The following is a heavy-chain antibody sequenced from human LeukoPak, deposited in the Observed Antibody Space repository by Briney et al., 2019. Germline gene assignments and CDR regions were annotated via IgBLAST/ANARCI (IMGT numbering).Heavy chain of an antibody. V-gene: IGHV4-38-2*02. CDR3: VRAYMSSWYFNWFDP. J-gene: IGHJ5*02. CDR2: IYHSGST. CDR1: GYSISSGYY. Sequence: PSETLSLTCTVSGYSISSGYYWGWIRQPPGKGLERIGIIYHSGSTYYNPSLKSRVTISVDTSKNQFSLKLGSVTAADTAVYYCVRAYMSSWYFNWFDPWGQGTLVTVSS. D-gene: IGHD6-13*01.